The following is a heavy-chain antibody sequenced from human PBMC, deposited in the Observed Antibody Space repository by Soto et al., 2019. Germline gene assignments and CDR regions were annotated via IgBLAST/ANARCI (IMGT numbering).Heavy chain of an antibody. CDR1: GFTFSSYA. CDR2: ISYDGSNK. V-gene: IGHV3-30-3*01. Sequence: SGGSLRLSCAASGFTFSSYAMHWVRQAPGKGLEWVAVISYDGSNKYYADSVKGRFTISRDNSKNTLYLQMNSLRAEDTAVYYCARVSPLDIVLMVYAIPGGNDYWGQGTLVTV. D-gene: IGHD2-8*01. CDR3: ARVSPLDIVLMVYAIPGGNDY. J-gene: IGHJ4*02.